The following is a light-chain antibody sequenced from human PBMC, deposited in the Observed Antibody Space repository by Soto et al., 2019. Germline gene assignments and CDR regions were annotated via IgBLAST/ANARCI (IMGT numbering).Light chain of an antibody. CDR3: PQYNDGPLP. CDR1: QSVSSN. Sequence: SADTLSGKEGGRGTLSCRASQSVSSNLAWYQQKPGQAPSLLIYGAFTRATGIPARFSGTGSGTEFTLTFICRQAEDFAPYYRPQYNDGPLPFGQGTKVDIK. V-gene: IGKV3-15*01. CDR2: GAF. J-gene: IGKJ1*01.